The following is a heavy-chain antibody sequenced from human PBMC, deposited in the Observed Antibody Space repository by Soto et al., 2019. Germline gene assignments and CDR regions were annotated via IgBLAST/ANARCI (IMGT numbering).Heavy chain of an antibody. CDR2: IVVGSGNT. Sequence: ASVKVSCKASGFTFTSSAVQWVRQARGQRPEWIGRIVVGSGNTNYAQKFQERVSITRDMSTSTAYMELSSLRSEDTAVYYCVADSASSSWYVVGFDYWGQGTLVTVSS. J-gene: IGHJ4*02. V-gene: IGHV1-58*01. D-gene: IGHD6-13*01. CDR3: VADSASSSWYVVGFDY. CDR1: GFTFTSSA.